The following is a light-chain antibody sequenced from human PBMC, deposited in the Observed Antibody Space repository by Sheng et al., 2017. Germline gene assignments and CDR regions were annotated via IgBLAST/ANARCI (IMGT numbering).Light chain of an antibody. J-gene: IGLJ3*02. Sequence: QSALAQPASVSGSPGQSITISCTGTSSDTGDYNSISWYQQHPGKAPKLVIYDVTNRPSGVSNRFSGSKSDNTASLTISGLQAEDEGDYYCSSYTSSSTLVFGGGTKLTVL. CDR1: SSDTGDYNS. CDR3: SSYTSSSTLV. V-gene: IGLV2-14*03. CDR2: DVT.